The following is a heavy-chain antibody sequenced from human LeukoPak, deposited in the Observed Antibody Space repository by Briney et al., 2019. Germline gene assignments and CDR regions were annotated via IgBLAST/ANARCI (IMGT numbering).Heavy chain of an antibody. CDR1: GRSISSYY. Sequence: PSETLSLTCTVSGRSISSYYWSWIRQPPGKGLEWIGYIYYSGSTNYNPSLKSRVTISVDTSKNQFSLKLSSVTAADTAVYYCARGDSGSYPIDYWGQGTLVTVSS. CDR2: IYYSGST. V-gene: IGHV4-59*01. J-gene: IGHJ4*02. CDR3: ARGDSGSYPIDY. D-gene: IGHD3-10*01.